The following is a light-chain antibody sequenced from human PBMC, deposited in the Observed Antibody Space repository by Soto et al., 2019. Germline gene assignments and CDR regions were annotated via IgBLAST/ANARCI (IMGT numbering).Light chain of an antibody. CDR1: QSVTSY. CDR2: AAS. J-gene: IGKJ2*01. Sequence: DIQMTHSPSSLSASIGDRVTITCRASQSVTSYLNWYQQKPGKAPTLLIYAASSLHSGVPSRFRGGGSGTDFTLTISSLQPEDFATYYCQQSYSTQYTFGQGTKVDIK. V-gene: IGKV1-39*01. CDR3: QQSYSTQYT.